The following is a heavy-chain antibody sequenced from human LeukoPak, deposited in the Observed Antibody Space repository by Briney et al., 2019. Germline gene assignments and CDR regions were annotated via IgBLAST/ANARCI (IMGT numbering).Heavy chain of an antibody. D-gene: IGHD3-10*01. V-gene: IGHV4-34*01. CDR3: ARGGPIPFGRGLWYY. J-gene: IGHJ4*02. CDR1: GGSISSGGYS. Sequence: PSETLSLTCAVSGGSISSGGYSWSWIRQPPGKGLEWIGEINHSGSTNYNPSLKSRVTISVDTSKNQFSLKLSSVTAADTAVYYCARGGPIPFGRGLWYYWGQGTLVTVSS. CDR2: INHSGST.